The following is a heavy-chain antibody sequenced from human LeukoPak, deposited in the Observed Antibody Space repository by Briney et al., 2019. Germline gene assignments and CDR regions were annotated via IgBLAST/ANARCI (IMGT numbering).Heavy chain of an antibody. CDR1: GFTFSDYY. CDR3: VRSVNYGSGRVAFDI. CDR2: ISSSSSYI. J-gene: IGHJ3*02. D-gene: IGHD3-10*01. V-gene: IGHV3-11*06. Sequence: GGSLRLSCAASGFTFSDYYMSWIRQAPGKGLEWVSSISSSSSYIYYADSVKGRFTISRDNAKNSLYLQMNSLRADDTAIYYCVRSVNYGSGRVAFDIWGQGTMVIVSS.